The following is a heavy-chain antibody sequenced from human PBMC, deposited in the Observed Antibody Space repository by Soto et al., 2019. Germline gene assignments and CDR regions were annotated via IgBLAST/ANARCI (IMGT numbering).Heavy chain of an antibody. CDR1: GYTFTSYG. CDR2: ISAYNGKT. V-gene: IGHV1-18*04. D-gene: IGHD1-26*01. J-gene: IGHJ4*02. CDR3: ARDEGETVGATDY. Sequence: QVQLEQSGAEVKKPGASVKVSCKASGYTFTSYGLSWVRQAPGQGLEWMGWISAYNGKTNYAQKFQGRVTMTTDTATSTAHMELRSLRPDDTAVYYCARDEGETVGATDYWGQGTLVTVSS.